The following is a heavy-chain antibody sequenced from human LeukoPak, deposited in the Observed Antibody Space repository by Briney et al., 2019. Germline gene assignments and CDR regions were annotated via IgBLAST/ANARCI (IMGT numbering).Heavy chain of an antibody. D-gene: IGHD6-6*01. J-gene: IGHJ4*02. CDR1: GYTFTSYD. CDR3: ARGGEYSSSSGDYFDY. Sequence: ASVKVSCKASGYTFTSYDINWVRQATGQGLEWMGWMNPNRGNTGYAQKFQGRVTMTRNTSISTAYMELSSLRSEDTAVYYCARGGEYSSSSGDYFDYWGQGTLVTVSS. CDR2: MNPNRGNT. V-gene: IGHV1-8*01.